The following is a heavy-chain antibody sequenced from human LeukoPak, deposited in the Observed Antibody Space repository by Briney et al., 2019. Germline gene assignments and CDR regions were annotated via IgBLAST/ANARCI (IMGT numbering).Heavy chain of an antibody. CDR3: ATGGLYSSGDY. CDR1: GFTFSSYT. V-gene: IGHV3-21*01. CDR2: ISTGSTYI. D-gene: IGHD6-19*01. Sequence: PGGSLRLSCAASGFTFSSYTMNWVRQAPGKGLEWVSSISTGSTYIYYADAVKGRFTISRDNAKNSLDLQMNSLRAEDTAVYYCATGGLYSSGDYWGQGTLVTVSS. J-gene: IGHJ4*02.